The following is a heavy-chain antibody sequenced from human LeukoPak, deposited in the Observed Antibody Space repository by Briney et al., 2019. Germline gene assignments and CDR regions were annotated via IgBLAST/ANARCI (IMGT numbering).Heavy chain of an antibody. V-gene: IGHV2-5*01. D-gene: IGHD3-10*01. Sequence: SGPTLLKPTQTLTLTCTFSWFSLSTRGVGVGWIRQPPGKALEWLALIYWNDDKLYSPSLKSRLTITKNISNNQVVLTMTNMDPVDTATYYCAHGAWFGHYTXXDIXXXGTXVTVSS. CDR1: WFSLSTRGVG. J-gene: IGHJ3*02. CDR3: AHGAWFGHYTXXDI. CDR2: IYWNDDK.